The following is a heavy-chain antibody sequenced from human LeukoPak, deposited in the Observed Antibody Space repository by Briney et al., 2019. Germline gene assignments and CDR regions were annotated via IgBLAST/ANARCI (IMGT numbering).Heavy chain of an antibody. CDR2: ISSSSSYI. J-gene: IGHJ6*02. CDR3: ARTALLRFLEWLSPAPYYYGMDV. CDR1: GFTFSSYS. Sequence: GGSLRLSCAASGFTFSSYSMNWVRQAPGKGLEWVSSISSSSSYIYYADSVKGRFTISRDNAKNSLYLQMNSLRAEDTAVYYCARTALLRFLEWLSPAPYYYGMDVWGQGTTVTVSS. V-gene: IGHV3-21*01. D-gene: IGHD3-3*01.